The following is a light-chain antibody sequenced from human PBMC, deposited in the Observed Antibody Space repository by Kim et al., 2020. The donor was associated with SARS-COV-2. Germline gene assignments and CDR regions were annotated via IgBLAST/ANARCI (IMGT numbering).Light chain of an antibody. Sequence: DIQMTQSPSTLSASVGDRVTITCRASRDISRWLAWYQQTPGKAPKLLIYRASNLEAGVPPRFSGSGSGTEFTLTISSLQPEDFATYYCQQFKSYWTFGQGTKVDIK. CDR2: RAS. J-gene: IGKJ1*01. CDR1: RDISRW. V-gene: IGKV1-5*03. CDR3: QQFKSYWT.